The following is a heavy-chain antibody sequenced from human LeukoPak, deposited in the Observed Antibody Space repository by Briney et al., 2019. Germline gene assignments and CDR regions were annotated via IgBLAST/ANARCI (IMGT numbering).Heavy chain of an antibody. J-gene: IGHJ4*02. CDR3: AREPRITMVRGVIIGYFDY. V-gene: IGHV4-31*03. CDR1: GGSLSSGGYY. CDR2: IYYSGST. D-gene: IGHD3-10*01. Sequence: SETLSLTCTVSGGSLSSGGYYWRWIRQRPGKGLEWIGYIYYSGSTYYNPSLKSRVTISVDTSKNQFSLKLSSVTAADTAVYYCAREPRITMVRGVIIGYFDYWGQGTLVTVSS.